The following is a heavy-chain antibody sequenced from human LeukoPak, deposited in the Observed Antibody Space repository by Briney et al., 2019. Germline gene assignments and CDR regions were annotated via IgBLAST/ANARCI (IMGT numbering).Heavy chain of an antibody. CDR3: ARERLLLGFDAFDI. D-gene: IGHD3-16*01. V-gene: IGHV1-3*01. Sequence: ASVKVSCKASGYTFTSYAMHWVRQAPGQRLEWMGWINAGNGNTKYSQKFQGRVTITRDTSASTAYMELSSLRSEDTAVYYCARERLLLGFDAFDIWGQGTMVTVSS. CDR2: INAGNGNT. CDR1: GYTFTSYA. J-gene: IGHJ3*02.